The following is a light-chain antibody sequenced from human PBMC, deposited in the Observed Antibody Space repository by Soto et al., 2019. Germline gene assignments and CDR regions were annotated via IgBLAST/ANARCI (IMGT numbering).Light chain of an antibody. J-gene: IGKJ4*01. CDR3: QQYHSYPVT. V-gene: IGKV1-16*02. CDR2: AAS. Sequence: DIQMTQSPSSLSASVGDTVTITCRASQGINDFLAWFQQKPGKAPKPLISAASSLQSGVPSKFSGCGSDRDFTLTISSLQPEDSATYYCQQYHSYPVTFGGGTKVEIK. CDR1: QGINDF.